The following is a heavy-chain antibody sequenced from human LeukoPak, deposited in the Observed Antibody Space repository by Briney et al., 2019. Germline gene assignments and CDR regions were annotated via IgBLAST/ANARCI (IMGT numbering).Heavy chain of an antibody. CDR1: GLTVSSNY. CDR3: ATNIGSSGWYGGSFDY. Sequence: GGSLRLSCAASGLTVSSNYMSWVRRAPGKGLEWVSVIYSGGSTYYADSVKGRFTISRDNSKNTLYLQMNSLIAEDTAVYYCATNIGSSGWYGGSFDYWGQGTLVTVSS. J-gene: IGHJ4*02. D-gene: IGHD6-19*01. CDR2: IYSGGST. V-gene: IGHV3-53*01.